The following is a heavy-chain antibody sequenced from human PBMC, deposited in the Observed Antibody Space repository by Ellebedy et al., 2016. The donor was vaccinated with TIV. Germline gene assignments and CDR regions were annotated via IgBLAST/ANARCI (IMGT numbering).Heavy chain of an antibody. CDR1: GFTFSGYY. V-gene: IGHV3-7*01. Sequence: PGGSLRLSCAASGFTFSGYYMSWFRQAPGKGLEWVANIKQDGSEKYYVDSVKGRFTISRDNAKNSLYLQMNSLRAEDTAVYYCARDPLGYYFDYWGQGTLVTVSS. D-gene: IGHD3-10*01. CDR3: ARDPLGYYFDY. CDR2: IKQDGSEK. J-gene: IGHJ4*02.